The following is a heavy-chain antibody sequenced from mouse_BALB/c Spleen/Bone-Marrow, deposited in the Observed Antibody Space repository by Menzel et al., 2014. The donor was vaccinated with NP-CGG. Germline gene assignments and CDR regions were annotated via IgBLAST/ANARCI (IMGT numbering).Heavy chain of an antibody. CDR1: GFTFSSFG. J-gene: IGHJ4*01. CDR3: GRKGAMMTNCYAMDY. V-gene: IGHV5-17*02. CDR2: ISNGSSTI. Sequence: EVKLMESGGGLVQPGGSRKLSCAVSGFTFSSFGMHWVRPAPEKGLEWVAYISNGSSTIYYADTVKGRFTIARDKPKNARFLQITSLRYGDTAMYYCGRKGAMMTNCYAMDYWGQGTSVTGSS. D-gene: IGHD2-4*01.